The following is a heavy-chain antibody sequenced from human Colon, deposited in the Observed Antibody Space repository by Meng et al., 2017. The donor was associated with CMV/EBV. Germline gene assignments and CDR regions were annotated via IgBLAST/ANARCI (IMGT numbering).Heavy chain of an antibody. J-gene: IGHJ4*02. CDR3: ALQPSGAWYLDN. V-gene: IGHV2-5*02. D-gene: IGHD6-19*01. CDR1: GFSLSSSKVG. Sequence: QITLKESGPTLXXXXXTXTLXCTFSGFSLSSSKVGVGWIRQPPGKALEFLALVYWDEDKRYSPSLKSRLTITKDPSKNQVVLTMTNMDPVDTATYYCALQPSGAWYLDNWGQGALVTVSS. CDR2: VYWDEDK.